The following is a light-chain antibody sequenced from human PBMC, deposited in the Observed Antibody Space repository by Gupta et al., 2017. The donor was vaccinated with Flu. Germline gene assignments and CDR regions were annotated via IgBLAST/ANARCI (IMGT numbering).Light chain of an antibody. V-gene: IGKV3-20*01. CDR1: QSVRNTY. CDR3: QQDGSSPRT. J-gene: IGKJ1*01. Sequence: DTLSLSPGERASPSCRASQSVRNTYLAWYQQKPGQAPRLLIYGASSRATGIPDRFSGSGSGTDFTLTISRLEPEDFAVYHCQQDGSSPRTFGQGTKVEIK. CDR2: GAS.